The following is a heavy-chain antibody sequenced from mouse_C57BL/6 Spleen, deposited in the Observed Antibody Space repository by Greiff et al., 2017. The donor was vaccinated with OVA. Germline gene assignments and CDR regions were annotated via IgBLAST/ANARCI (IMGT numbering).Heavy chain of an antibody. J-gene: IGHJ2*01. CDR3: ARSTFTYLDY. D-gene: IGHD5-1*01. Sequence: QVQLQQPGAELVRPGSSVKLSCKASGYTFTSYWMHWVKQRPIQGLEWIGNIDPSDSETHYNQKFKDKATLTVDKSSSTAYMQLSSLTSEDSAVYYCARSTFTYLDYWGQGTTLTVSS. CDR2: IDPSDSET. V-gene: IGHV1-52*01. CDR1: GYTFTSYW.